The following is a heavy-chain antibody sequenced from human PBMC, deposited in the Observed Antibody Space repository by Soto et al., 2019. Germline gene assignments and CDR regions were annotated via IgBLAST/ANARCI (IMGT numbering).Heavy chain of an antibody. J-gene: IGHJ4*02. Sequence: PGGSLRLSCAASGFTFSSYWMSWVRQAPGKGLEWVANIKQDGSEKYYVDSVKGRFTISRDNAKNSLYLQMNSLRAEDTAVYYCARDESEGTYYYDSSGVWYFDYWGQGTLVTVS. CDR2: IKQDGSEK. CDR1: GFTFSSYW. V-gene: IGHV3-7*03. D-gene: IGHD3-22*01. CDR3: ARDESEGTYYYDSSGVWYFDY.